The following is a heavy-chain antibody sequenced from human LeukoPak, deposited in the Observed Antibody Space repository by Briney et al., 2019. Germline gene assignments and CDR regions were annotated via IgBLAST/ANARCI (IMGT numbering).Heavy chain of an antibody. Sequence: GGSLRLSCAASGFTFSSYEMNWVRQAPGKGLEWVSYISSSGGTIYYADSVKGRFTISRDNAKNSLYLQMNSLRAEDTALYYCATFPGLPIDYWGQGTLVTVSS. J-gene: IGHJ4*02. CDR1: GFTFSSYE. V-gene: IGHV3-48*03. D-gene: IGHD5-12*01. CDR2: ISSSGGTI. CDR3: ATFPGLPIDY.